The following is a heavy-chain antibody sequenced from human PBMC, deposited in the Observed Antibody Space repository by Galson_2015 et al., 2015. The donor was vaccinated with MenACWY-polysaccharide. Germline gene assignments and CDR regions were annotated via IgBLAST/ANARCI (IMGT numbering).Heavy chain of an antibody. Sequence: SLRLSCAASGFTFNSYWMSWVRQAPGKGLEWVANIKQDGSEKYYVDSVKGRFTISRDNAKNSLYLQMNSLRAVDTAVYYCASEVGGDYDFFDIWGQGTMVTVSS. D-gene: IGHD3/OR15-3a*01. J-gene: IGHJ3*02. CDR2: IKQDGSEK. CDR3: ASEVGGDYDFFDI. CDR1: GFTFNSYW. V-gene: IGHV3-7*01.